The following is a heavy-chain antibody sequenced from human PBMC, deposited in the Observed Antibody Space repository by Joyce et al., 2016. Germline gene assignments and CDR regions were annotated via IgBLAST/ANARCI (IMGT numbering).Heavy chain of an antibody. CDR2: ISITNTYL. D-gene: IGHD6-19*01. J-gene: IGHJ6*02. V-gene: IGHV3-21*01. Sequence: EEQLVESGGGLVKPGESLRLSCVASGFTFSNYNMNWVRQAPGKGLEWLSSISITNTYLNYADSVQGRFTISRDNAKNSLFLQMDSLRVEDTAVYYCARFSGSHFYYGMDIWGQGTSVTVSS. CDR1: GFTFSNYN. CDR3: ARFSGSHFYYGMDI.